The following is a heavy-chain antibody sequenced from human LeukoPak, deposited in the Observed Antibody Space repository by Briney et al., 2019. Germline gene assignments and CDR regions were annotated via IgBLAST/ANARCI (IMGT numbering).Heavy chain of an antibody. CDR1: GYTFTDYY. Sequence: GASVKVSCKASGYTFTDYYMHWVQQAPGKGLEWMGRVDPEDGETIYAEKFQGRVTITADTSTDTAYMELSSLRSEDTAVYYCATGTVAVDLDLDYWGQGTLVTVSS. J-gene: IGHJ4*02. V-gene: IGHV1-69-2*01. CDR2: VDPEDGET. D-gene: IGHD6-19*01. CDR3: ATGTVAVDLDLDY.